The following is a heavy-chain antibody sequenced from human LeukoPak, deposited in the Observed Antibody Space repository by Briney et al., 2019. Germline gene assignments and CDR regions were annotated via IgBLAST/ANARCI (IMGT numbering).Heavy chain of an antibody. CDR3: ARTLSGSYRDC. Sequence: PGGSLRLSCVASGFTFSDYYMSWVRQAPGKGLEWVSSIGGRDTTTYYADSVKGRFTISRDNSKNTLYLQMDSLRAEDSALYYCARTLSGSYRDCWGQGTLVTVSS. CDR2: IGGRDTTT. V-gene: IGHV3-23*01. J-gene: IGHJ4*02. CDR1: GFTFSDYY. D-gene: IGHD1-26*01.